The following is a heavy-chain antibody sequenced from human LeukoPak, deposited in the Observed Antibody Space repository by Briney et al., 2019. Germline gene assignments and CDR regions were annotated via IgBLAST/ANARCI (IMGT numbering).Heavy chain of an antibody. CDR3: TRVDDYVWGSYGWFDP. V-gene: IGHV3-49*04. D-gene: IGHD3-16*01. CDR2: IRSKAYGGTT. J-gene: IGHJ5*02. Sequence: PGGSLRLSCTASGFTFGDYAMSWVRQAPGKGLEWVGFIRSKAYGGTTEYAASVKGRFTISRDDSKSIAYLQMNGLKTEDTAVYYCTRVDDYVWGSYGWFDPWGQGTLVTVSS. CDR1: GFTFGDYA.